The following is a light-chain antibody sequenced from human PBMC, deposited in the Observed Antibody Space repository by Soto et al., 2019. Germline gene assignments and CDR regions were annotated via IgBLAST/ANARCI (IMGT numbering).Light chain of an antibody. J-gene: IGKJ1*01. Sequence: EIVLTQSPGTLSLSTGERATLSCRASQSVNNNYLAWYQQKPGQAPRLLIYGASRRATGIPDRFSGSGSGTDFTLTISRLEPEDFAVYYCQQYVNSPRTFGQGTKVEIK. V-gene: IGKV3-20*01. CDR2: GAS. CDR3: QQYVNSPRT. CDR1: QSVNNNY.